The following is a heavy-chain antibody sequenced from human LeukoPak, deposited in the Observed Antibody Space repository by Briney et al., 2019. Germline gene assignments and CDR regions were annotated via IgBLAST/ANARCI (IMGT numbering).Heavy chain of an antibody. J-gene: IGHJ4*02. CDR2: IYHSGTT. D-gene: IGHD2-2*01. CDR3: VREGYPFYFAY. V-gene: IGHV4-30-2*01. CDR1: GGSISSGGYS. Sequence: PSETLSLTCAVSGGSISSGGYSWSWIRQPPGKGLEWIGYIYHSGTTYYNPSLKSRVTISVDRSKNQFSLKLSSVTAADTAVYYCVREGYPFYFAYWGQGTLVTVSS.